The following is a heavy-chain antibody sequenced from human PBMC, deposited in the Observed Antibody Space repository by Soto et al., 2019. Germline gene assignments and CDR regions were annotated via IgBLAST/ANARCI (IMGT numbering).Heavy chain of an antibody. D-gene: IGHD2-21*02. CDR3: AKDGTFVGRVTSTRYSDH. CDR1: GFTFSKYG. Sequence: GGSLRLSCAASGFTFSKYGMHWVRQAPRKGLEWVAVISYDGSNKYYADSVKSRFTISRDNSTNMLYLEMNSLRAEDTAVYYCAKDGTFVGRVTSTRYSDHWGQGTLVTVSS. V-gene: IGHV3-30*18. CDR2: ISYDGSNK. J-gene: IGHJ4*02.